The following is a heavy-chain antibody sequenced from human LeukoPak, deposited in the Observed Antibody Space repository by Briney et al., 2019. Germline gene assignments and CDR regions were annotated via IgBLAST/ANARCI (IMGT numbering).Heavy chain of an antibody. CDR2: INPKSGDT. CDR1: GYTFTGYY. V-gene: IGHV1-2*06. D-gene: IGHD6-19*01. Sequence: ASVKVSFKASGYTFTGYYIHWVRQAPGQGLEWMGRINPKSGDTNYAQKFQGRVTMTRDTSINTAYMELSSLKSDDTAVYYCARIWLVRGYTYFDQWGQGTLVTVSS. CDR3: ARIWLVRGYTYFDQ. J-gene: IGHJ4*02.